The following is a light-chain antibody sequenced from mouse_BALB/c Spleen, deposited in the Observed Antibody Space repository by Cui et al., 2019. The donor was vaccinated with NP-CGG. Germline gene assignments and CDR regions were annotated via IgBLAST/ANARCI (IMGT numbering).Light chain of an antibody. V-gene: IGLV1*01. CDR1: IGTVTTSNY. Sequence: AVVTQESALTTSPGEKVTLTCRSRIGTVTTSNYANWVQEKPDHLFTGLIGCTNNRVPGVPARFSGSLIGDKAALTITGAQTEDEAIYFCALWYSNHWVFGGGTKLTVL. CDR2: CTN. CDR3: ALWYSNHWV. J-gene: IGLJ1*01.